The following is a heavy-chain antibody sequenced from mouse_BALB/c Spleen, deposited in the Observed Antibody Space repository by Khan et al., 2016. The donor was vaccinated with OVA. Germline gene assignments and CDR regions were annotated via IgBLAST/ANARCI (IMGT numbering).Heavy chain of an antibody. CDR1: GYSFTGYN. D-gene: IGHD2-10*02. CDR3: TRGYGNYVRYYFDY. Sequence: EVQLQQSGPELEKPGASVKISCKASGYSFTGYNMNWVKQSNGKSLEWIGNIDPYYGGATYNQKFKGKATLTVDKSSSTAYMQLKRLTSEYSAVYYCTRGYGNYVRYYFDYWGQGTTLTVSS. CDR2: IDPYYGGA. J-gene: IGHJ2*01. V-gene: IGHV1-39*01.